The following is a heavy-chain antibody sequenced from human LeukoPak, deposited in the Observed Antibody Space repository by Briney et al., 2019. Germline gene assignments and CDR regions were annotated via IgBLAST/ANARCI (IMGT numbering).Heavy chain of an antibody. Sequence: GESLQISCQGSGYSFTSYWIGWVRQMPGKGLEWMGIIYSGDSDTRYNPSFQGQVAISVDKSISTAHLQWSTLKASDTATYYYASQVGSSGGTWGNWGQGTLVTVSS. V-gene: IGHV5-51*01. CDR2: IYSGDSDT. CDR1: GYSFTSYW. J-gene: IGHJ4*02. CDR3: ASQVGSSGGTWGN. D-gene: IGHD2-15*01.